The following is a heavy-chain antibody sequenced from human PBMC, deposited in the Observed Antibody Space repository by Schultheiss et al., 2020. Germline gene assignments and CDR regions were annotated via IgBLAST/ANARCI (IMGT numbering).Heavy chain of an antibody. CDR1: GFTFSDYY. CDR3: ARDESSGCDY. CDR2: ISYDGSNK. Sequence: GGSLRLSCAASGFTFSDYYMSWVRQPPGKGLECVAVISYDGSNKYYADSVKGRFTISRDNSKNTLYLQMNSLRAEDTAVYYCARDESSGCDYWGQGTLVTVSS. D-gene: IGHD6-19*01. J-gene: IGHJ4*02. V-gene: IGHV3-30-3*01.